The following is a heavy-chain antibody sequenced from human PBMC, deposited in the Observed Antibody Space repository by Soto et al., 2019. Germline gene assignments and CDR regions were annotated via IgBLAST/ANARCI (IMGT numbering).Heavy chain of an antibody. CDR3: ARHPERLAAIGWFDL. J-gene: IGHJ5*02. CDR1: GFTFSSYS. Sequence: EVQLVESGGGLVQPGGSLRLSCAASGFTFSSYSMNWVRQAPGKGLEWVSYISSSSSTIYYADSVKGRFTISRDNARDALNLLMNGLRAEVTEVFCCARHPERLAAIGWFDLWGQGPLVTVSS. V-gene: IGHV3-48*01. D-gene: IGHD6-13*01. CDR2: ISSSSSTI.